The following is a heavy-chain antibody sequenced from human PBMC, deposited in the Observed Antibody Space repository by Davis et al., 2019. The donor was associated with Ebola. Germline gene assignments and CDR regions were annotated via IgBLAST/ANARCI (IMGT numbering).Heavy chain of an antibody. CDR3: ARPSQLWYGDYLFDY. D-gene: IGHD4-17*01. CDR2: IIPILGIA. Sequence: SVKVSCKASGGTFSSYAISWVRQAPGQGLEWMGRIIPILGIANYAQKFQGRVTITADESTSTAYMELSSLRSEDTAVYYCARPSQLWYGDYLFDYWGQGTLVTVSS. J-gene: IGHJ4*02. CDR1: GGTFSSYA. V-gene: IGHV1-69*04.